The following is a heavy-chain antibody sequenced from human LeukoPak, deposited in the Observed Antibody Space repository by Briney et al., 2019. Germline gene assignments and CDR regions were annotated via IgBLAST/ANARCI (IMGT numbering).Heavy chain of an antibody. D-gene: IGHD3-10*01. CDR3: TRLLWFGESEAFDI. CDR2: IRSKANSYAT. CDR1: GFTFSGSA. V-gene: IGHV3-73*01. Sequence: GGSLRLSCAASGFTFSGSALHWVRQASGKGLEWVGRIRSKANSYATAYAASVKGRFTISRDDSKNTAYLQMNSLKTEDTAVYYCTRLLWFGESEAFDIWGQGAMVTVSS. J-gene: IGHJ3*02.